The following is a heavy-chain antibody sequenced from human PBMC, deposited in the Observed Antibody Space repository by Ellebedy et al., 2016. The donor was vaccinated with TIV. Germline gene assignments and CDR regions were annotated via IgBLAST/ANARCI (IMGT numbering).Heavy chain of an antibody. CDR3: ARIYSSGWSTNSWYFDL. CDR2: IYHSGSA. Sequence: SETLSLTCAVSGGSISSPNWWSWVRPPPGKGLEWIADIYHSGSANYKPSLKSRVTISVDKSKNQFSLKLSAVTAADTAVYYCARIYSSGWSTNSWYFDLWGRGTLVTVSS. D-gene: IGHD6-19*01. J-gene: IGHJ2*01. CDR1: GGSISSPNW. V-gene: IGHV4-4*02.